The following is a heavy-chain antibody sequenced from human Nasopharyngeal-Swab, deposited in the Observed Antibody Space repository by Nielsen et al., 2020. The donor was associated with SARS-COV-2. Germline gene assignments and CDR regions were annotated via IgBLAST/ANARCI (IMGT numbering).Heavy chain of an antibody. CDR2: IWYDGSNK. V-gene: IGHV3-33*01. CDR1: GFTFSSYG. J-gene: IGHJ6*02. CDR3: ARDLMYGSGSRMDV. Sequence: GGSLRLSCAASGFTFSSYGMHWVRQAPGTGLEWVAVIWYDGSNKYYADSVKGRFTISRDNSKNTLYLQMNSLRAEDTAVYYCARDLMYGSGSRMDVWGQGTTVTVSS. D-gene: IGHD3-10*01.